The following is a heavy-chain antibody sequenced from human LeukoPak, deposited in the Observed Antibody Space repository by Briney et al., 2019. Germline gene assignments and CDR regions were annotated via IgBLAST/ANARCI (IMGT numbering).Heavy chain of an antibody. D-gene: IGHD6-19*01. Sequence: GGSLRLSCAASGFTVSSSYISWVRQAPGKGLEWVSVIYNGGSTNYADSVKGRFTTSRDNSKNTLYLQMNSLRAEDTAVYYCARASQWLAFDYWGQGTLVTVSS. CDR1: GFTVSSSY. J-gene: IGHJ4*02. CDR3: ARASQWLAFDY. V-gene: IGHV3-66*01. CDR2: IYNGGST.